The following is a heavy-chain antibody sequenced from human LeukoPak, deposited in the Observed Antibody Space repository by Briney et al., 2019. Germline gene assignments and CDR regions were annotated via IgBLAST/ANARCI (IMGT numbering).Heavy chain of an antibody. Sequence: SETLSLTCSVSGGSISNSSYYWGWIRQPPGKGLEWIGSIFYSGTTFYNPSLESRVTISVDTSKNQFSLKLSSVTAADMAMYYCASHSSYVSPFRSWGRGPLVTVSP. J-gene: IGHJ5*02. D-gene: IGHD3-10*02. V-gene: IGHV4-39*01. CDR1: GGSISNSSYY. CDR2: IFYSGTT. CDR3: ASHSSYVSPFRS.